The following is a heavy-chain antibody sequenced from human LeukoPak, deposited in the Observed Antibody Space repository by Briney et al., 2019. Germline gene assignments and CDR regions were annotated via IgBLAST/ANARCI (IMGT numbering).Heavy chain of an antibody. V-gene: IGHV4-39*07. Sequence: SETLSLTCTVSGGSISSSSYYWGWIRQPPGKGLEWIGSIYYSGSPYYNPSLKSRVTISVDTYKNQFSLRLSSVTAADTAVYYCARDSGAYLSSSTYYYYYYYMDVWGKGTTVTISS. CDR3: ARDSGAYLSSSTYYYYYYYMDV. CDR1: GGSISSSSYY. J-gene: IGHJ6*03. CDR2: IYYSGSP. D-gene: IGHD3-22*01.